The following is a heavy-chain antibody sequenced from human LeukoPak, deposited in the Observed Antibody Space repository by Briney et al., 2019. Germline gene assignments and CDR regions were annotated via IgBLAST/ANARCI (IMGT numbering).Heavy chain of an antibody. J-gene: IGHJ4*02. CDR1: GFTFGDYA. Sequence: GGSLRLSCTVSGFTFGDYAINWVRQAPGKGLEWVAVIWYDGSNKYYADSVKGRFTISRDNSKNTLYLQMNILRAEDTAVYYCARDRDYDYLDYWGQGTLVTVSS. V-gene: IGHV3-33*01. CDR3: ARDRDYDYLDY. CDR2: IWYDGSNK. D-gene: IGHD5-12*01.